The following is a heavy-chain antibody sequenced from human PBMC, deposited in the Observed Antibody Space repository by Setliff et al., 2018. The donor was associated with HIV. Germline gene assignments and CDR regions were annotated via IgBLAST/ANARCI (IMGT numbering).Heavy chain of an antibody. CDR1: GYSISSHPY. V-gene: IGHV4-38-2*02. CDR3: VRGYCSSTTCYEDYYYMDV. J-gene: IGHJ6*03. D-gene: IGHD2-2*01. CDR2: IFFTGNT. Sequence: SETLSLTCSLSGYSISSHPYWGWIRQPPGKGLEYIGSIFFTGNTIYDPSLKARVTLSVDMSKNQVFLRLSSVTAADTAVYYCVRGYCSSTTCYEDYYYMDVWGKGSTVTVSS.